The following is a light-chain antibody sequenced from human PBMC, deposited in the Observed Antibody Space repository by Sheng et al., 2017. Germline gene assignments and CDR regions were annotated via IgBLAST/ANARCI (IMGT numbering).Light chain of an antibody. CDR1: QSISNY. Sequence: DIQMTQSPSSLSASVGDRVTITCRASQSISNYLNWYQKKSGKAPKLLIYAASSLQSGVPSRFSGSGSGTDFTLTIRSLQPEDFATYYCQQSYSAPWTFGQGTEGGN. V-gene: IGKV1-39*01. CDR2: AAS. CDR3: QQSYSAPWT. J-gene: IGKJ1*01.